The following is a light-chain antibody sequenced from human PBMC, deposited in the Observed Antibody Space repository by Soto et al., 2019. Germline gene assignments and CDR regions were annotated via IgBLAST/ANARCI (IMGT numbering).Light chain of an antibody. CDR2: GVS. CDR3: QQYNNWPPWT. CDR1: QSISSN. Sequence: EIVMTQSPATLSVSPGERATLSCRASQSISSNLAWYQHKPGQAPRLLIYGVSTRATGIPARFSGSGSGTEFTLTISSLQSEDFAVYYCQQYNNWPPWTFGQGTKVEIK. V-gene: IGKV3-15*01. J-gene: IGKJ1*01.